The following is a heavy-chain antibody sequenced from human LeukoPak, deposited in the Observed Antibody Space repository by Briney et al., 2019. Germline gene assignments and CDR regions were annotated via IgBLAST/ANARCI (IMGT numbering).Heavy chain of an antibody. J-gene: IGHJ4*02. Sequence: SQTLSLTCTVSGGSISSGSYYWSWLRQPAGKGLEWIGRIYTSGSTNYNPSLKSRVTISVDTSKNQFSLKLSSVTAADTAVYYCATGRGPLPRLYSSWFDYWGQGTLVTVSS. CDR3: ATGRGPLPRLYSSWFDY. CDR1: GGSISSGSYY. D-gene: IGHD6-6*01. V-gene: IGHV4-61*02. CDR2: IYTSGST.